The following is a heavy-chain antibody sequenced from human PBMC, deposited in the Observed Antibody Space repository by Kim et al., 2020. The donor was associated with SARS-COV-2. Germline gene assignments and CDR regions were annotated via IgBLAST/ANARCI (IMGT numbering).Heavy chain of an antibody. Sequence: AQKIKGRVARTRDTSTSRVYMELSSLRSEDTAVYYCARGAAAAGFRGWFDSWGQGTRVTVSS. D-gene: IGHD6-13*01. CDR3: ARGAAAAGFRGWFDS. J-gene: IGHJ5*01. V-gene: IGHV1-46*01.